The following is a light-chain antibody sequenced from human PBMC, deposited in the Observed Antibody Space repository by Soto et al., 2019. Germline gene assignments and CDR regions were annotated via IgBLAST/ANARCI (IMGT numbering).Light chain of an antibody. J-gene: IGLJ2*01. CDR1: ASDVGGYSY. CDR3: NSCTDTPRLI. CDR2: EVS. V-gene: IGLV2-11*01. Sequence: QSALTQPRSVSGSPGQSVTISCTGTASDVGGYSYVSWYQQHPGKVPKLIIYEVSNRPSGISNRFSGSKSGNTASLTISGLQAEDEADYYCNSCTDTPRLIFGGGTKLTVL.